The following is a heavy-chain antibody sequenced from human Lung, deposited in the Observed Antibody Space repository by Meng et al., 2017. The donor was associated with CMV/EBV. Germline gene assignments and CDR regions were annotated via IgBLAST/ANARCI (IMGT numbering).Heavy chain of an antibody. CDR2: INHSGST. CDR3: ARPGIAAAGISKYYFDY. J-gene: IGHJ4*02. CDR1: GGSFSGYY. V-gene: IGHV4-34*01. D-gene: IGHD6-13*01. Sequence: QVQLQQRGAGLLKPSETLSLSCAAYGGSFSGYYWSWLRQPPGKGLEWIGEINHSGSTNYNPSLKSRVTISVDTSKNQFSLKLSSVTAADTAVYYCARPGIAAAGISKYYFDYWGQGTLVTVSS.